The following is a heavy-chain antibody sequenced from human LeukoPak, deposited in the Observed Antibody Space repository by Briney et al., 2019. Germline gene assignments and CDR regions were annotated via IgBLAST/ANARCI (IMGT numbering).Heavy chain of an antibody. CDR2: VYYSGYT. CDR1: GGSTSSSSYY. V-gene: IGHV4-39*01. Sequence: SETLSLTCTVSGGSTSSSSYYWGWIRQPPGKGLEWIGSVYYSGYTYYNPSLKSRVTISVDTSNDQFSLKLSSVTAADTAVYYCARCGFSSGYGWGGGYFYHYMDVWGKGTTVTVSS. J-gene: IGHJ6*03. D-gene: IGHD5-18*01. CDR3: ARCGFSSGYGWGGGYFYHYMDV.